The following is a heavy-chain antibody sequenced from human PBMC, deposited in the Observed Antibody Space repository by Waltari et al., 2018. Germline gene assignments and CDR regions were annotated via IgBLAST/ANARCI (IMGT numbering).Heavy chain of an antibody. D-gene: IGHD2-15*01. CDR1: GGSFSGYS. V-gene: IGHV4-34*01. CDR2: ITHSGST. CDR3: ARAPMSQGWAFDI. J-gene: IGHJ3*02. Sequence: QVQLQQWGAGLLKPSETLSLTCAVYGGSFSGYSWSWIRQPPGKGLEWIGEITHSGSTNSNPSLKMRCTISVDTAKNQFSLKLGSVTAADTAVYYCARAPMSQGWAFDIWGQGTMVTVSS.